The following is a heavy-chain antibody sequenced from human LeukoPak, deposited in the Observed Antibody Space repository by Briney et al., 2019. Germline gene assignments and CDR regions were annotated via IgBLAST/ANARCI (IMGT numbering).Heavy chain of an antibody. Sequence: PSETLSLTCAVYGGSFSGYYWSWIRQPPGKGLEWIGEINHSGSTNYNPSLKSRVTISVDTSKNQFSLKLSSVTAADTAVYYCARRRALFRPHGMDVWGQGTTVTVSS. J-gene: IGHJ6*02. D-gene: IGHD2-21*01. V-gene: IGHV4-34*01. CDR1: GGSFSGYY. CDR3: ARRRALFRPHGMDV. CDR2: INHSGST.